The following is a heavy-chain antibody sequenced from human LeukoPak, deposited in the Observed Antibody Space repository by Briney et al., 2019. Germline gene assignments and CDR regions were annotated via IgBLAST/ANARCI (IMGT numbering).Heavy chain of an antibody. CDR1: GFTFSSYA. V-gene: IGHV3-23*01. D-gene: IGHD3-3*01. J-gene: IGHJ1*01. Sequence: GGSLRLSCAASGFTFSSYAMSWVRQAPGKGLEWVSAISGSGGSTYYADSVKGRFTISRDNSKNTLYLQMNSLRAEDTAVYYCAKDPRITIFGVAFEYFQHWGQGTLVTVSS. CDR2: ISGSGGST. CDR3: AKDPRITIFGVAFEYFQH.